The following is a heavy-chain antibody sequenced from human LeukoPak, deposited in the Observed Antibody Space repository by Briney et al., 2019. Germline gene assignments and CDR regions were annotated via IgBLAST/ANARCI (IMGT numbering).Heavy chain of an antibody. CDR1: GFTFSDYY. CDR3: ARAASSSWNDFDS. V-gene: IGHV3-11*04. CDR2: MSSSGSTI. Sequence: GGSLRLSCAASGFTFSDYYMSWIRQAPGKGLEWVSYMSSSGSTIYYADSVKGRFTISRDNAKNPLYLQMNTLRAEDTAVYYCARAASSSWNDFDSWGQGTLVTVSS. J-gene: IGHJ5*02. D-gene: IGHD6-13*01.